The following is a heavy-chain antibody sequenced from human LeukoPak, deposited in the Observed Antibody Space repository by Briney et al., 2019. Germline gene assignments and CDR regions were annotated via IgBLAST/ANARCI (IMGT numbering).Heavy chain of an antibody. Sequence: NSSETLSLTCTVSGYSISSPFYWGWIRQPPGKGLELIGTISFSGSTYYNPSLKSRVTMSVDTSKNQFSLKLSSVTAADTAVYSCARDISGWYDYWGQGTLVTVSS. CDR3: ARDISGWYDY. CDR1: GYSISSPFY. CDR2: ISFSGST. J-gene: IGHJ4*02. D-gene: IGHD6-19*01. V-gene: IGHV4-38-2*02.